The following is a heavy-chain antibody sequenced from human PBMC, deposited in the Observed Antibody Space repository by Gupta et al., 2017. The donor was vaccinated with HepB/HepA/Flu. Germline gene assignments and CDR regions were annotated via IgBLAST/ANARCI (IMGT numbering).Heavy chain of an antibody. V-gene: IGHV3-7*01. J-gene: IGHJ4*02. CDR2: IKVDGSEK. CDR3: ARDTFYNLDY. Sequence: EVQLVESGGGLVQPGGSLRLYCAASGFTFSDHWMTWVRQAPGKGLEWVANIKVDGSEKYYVDSVKGRFTISRDNAKNSLYLQMSSLRAEDTAVYFCARDTFYNLDYWGLGTLVTVSS. CDR1: GFTFSDHW. D-gene: IGHD2/OR15-2a*01.